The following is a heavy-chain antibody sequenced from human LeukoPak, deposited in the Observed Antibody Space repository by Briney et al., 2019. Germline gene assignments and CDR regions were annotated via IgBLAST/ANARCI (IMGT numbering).Heavy chain of an antibody. J-gene: IGHJ4*02. V-gene: IGHV3-33*01. CDR2: MSYDGSRE. D-gene: IGHD1-26*01. CDR1: GFILSTHG. CDR3: ARDLSFGSLDF. Sequence: SGGSLRLSCAASGFILSTHGMHWVRQAPGKGLEWVAGMSYDGSREDYADSVKGRFTISRDMSKNTLNLQMNSLRVEDTAMFYCARDLSFGSLDFRGQGTLVTVSS.